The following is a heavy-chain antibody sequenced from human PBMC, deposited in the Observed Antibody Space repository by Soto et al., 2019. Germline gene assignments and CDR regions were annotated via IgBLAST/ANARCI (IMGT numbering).Heavy chain of an antibody. CDR2: ISAYNGNT. J-gene: IGHJ6*02. V-gene: IGHV1-18*01. CDR3: ARWGITAGTTLRPYYGMDV. CDR1: GYTFTSYG. Sequence: ASVKVSCKASGYTFTSYGISWVRQAPGQGLEWMGWISAYNGNTNYAQKFQGRVTITADESTSTAYMELSSLRSEDTAVYYCARWGITAGTTLRPYYGMDVWGQGTTVTVSS. D-gene: IGHD6-13*01.